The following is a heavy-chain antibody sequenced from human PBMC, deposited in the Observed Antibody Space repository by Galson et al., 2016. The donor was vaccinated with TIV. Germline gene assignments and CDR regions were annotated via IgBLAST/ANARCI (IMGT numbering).Heavy chain of an antibody. Sequence: SLRLSCAASGFIFADYAMHWVRQGSGRGLEWVSGISWNSGSIGYADSVKGRFTISRDNAKHSLYLQINSLRTEDTALYYCVKDSRIGAMLMGYGLDVWGQGTTVTVSS. CDR1: GFIFADYA. V-gene: IGHV3-9*01. CDR3: VKDSRIGAMLMGYGLDV. D-gene: IGHD2-8*01. J-gene: IGHJ6*02. CDR2: ISWNSGSI.